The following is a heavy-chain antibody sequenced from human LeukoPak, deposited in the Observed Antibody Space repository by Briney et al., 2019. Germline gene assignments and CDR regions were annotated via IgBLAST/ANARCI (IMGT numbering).Heavy chain of an antibody. CDR2: INPNSGGT. CDR1: GYTFTGYY. V-gene: IGHV1-2*02. Sequence: GASVKVSCKASGYTFTGYYMHWVRQAPGQGLEWMGWINPNSGGTNYAQKFQGRVTMTRDTSISTAYMELSRLRSDDTAVYYCGRDPPPSSGWYFLYEGNWFHPWGKGTRVPVSS. J-gene: IGHJ5*02. CDR3: GRDPPPSSGWYFLYEGNWFHP. D-gene: IGHD6-19*01.